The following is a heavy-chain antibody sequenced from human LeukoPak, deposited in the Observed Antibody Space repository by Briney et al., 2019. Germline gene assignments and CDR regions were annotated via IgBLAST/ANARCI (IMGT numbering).Heavy chain of an antibody. V-gene: IGHV3-30*02. J-gene: IGHJ4*02. Sequence: GGSLRLSCAASALTFNSCGMHWVRQAPGKGLEWVAFIRNDGSNSYYADSVKGRFTISRDNSKNTLYLQMNSLRPEDTAVYYCAKDRSYYDSGGFRNFDYWGQGTLVTVSS. D-gene: IGHD3-22*01. CDR1: ALTFNSCG. CDR3: AKDRSYYDSGGFRNFDY. CDR2: IRNDGSNS.